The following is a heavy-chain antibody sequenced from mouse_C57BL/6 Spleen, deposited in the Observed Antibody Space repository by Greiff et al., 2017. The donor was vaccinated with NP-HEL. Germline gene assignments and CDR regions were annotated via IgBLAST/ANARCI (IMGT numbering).Heavy chain of an antibody. J-gene: IGHJ4*01. D-gene: IGHD2-2*01. V-gene: IGHV1-64*01. Sequence: QVQLQQPGAELVKPGASVKLSCKASGYTFTSYWMHWVKQRPGQGLEWIGMIHPNSGSTNYNEKFKSKATLTVDKSSSTAYMQLSSLTSEDSAVYYCARRNGYGAMDYWGQGTSVTVSS. CDR2: IHPNSGST. CDR3: ARRNGYGAMDY. CDR1: GYTFTSYW.